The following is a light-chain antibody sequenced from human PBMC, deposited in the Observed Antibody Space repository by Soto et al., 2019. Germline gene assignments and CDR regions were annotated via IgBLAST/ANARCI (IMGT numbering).Light chain of an antibody. CDR2: GNI. CDR3: QSYDSSLSGVV. CDR1: GSNIGAGYE. J-gene: IGLJ2*01. V-gene: IGLV1-40*01. Sequence: QSVLTQPLSVSGAPGQRVTISCTGSGSNIGAGYEVHWYQQLPGTAPKLLIYGNIYRPSGVPDRFSGSKSGTSVSLAITGLQAEDEAVYHCQSYDSSLSGVVFGGGTKLTVL.